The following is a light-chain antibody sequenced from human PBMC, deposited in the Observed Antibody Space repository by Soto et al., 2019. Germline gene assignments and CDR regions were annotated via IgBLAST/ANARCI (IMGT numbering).Light chain of an antibody. CDR3: QQSYSTPWT. CDR1: QSISSY. J-gene: IGKJ1*01. CDR2: AAS. V-gene: IGKV1-39*01. Sequence: IHMTQSPSSLSASVLDRVTITCRASQSISSYLNWYQQKPGKAPKLLIYAASSLQSGVPSRFSGSGSGTDFTLTISSLQPEDFATYYCQQSYSTPWTFGQGTKVDNK.